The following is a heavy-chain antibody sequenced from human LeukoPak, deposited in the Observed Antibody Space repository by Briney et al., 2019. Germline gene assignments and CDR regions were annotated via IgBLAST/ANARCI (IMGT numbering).Heavy chain of an antibody. Sequence: GGSLRLSCAASGFTFSSYAMSWVRQAPGKGLVWVSRINSDGSSTTSADSVKGRFTISRDNAKNTLYLQMNSLRAEDTAVYYCAKGGAAVIDYWGQGTLVTVSS. CDR3: AKGGAAVIDY. D-gene: IGHD2-15*01. J-gene: IGHJ4*02. CDR1: GFTFSSYA. CDR2: INSDGSST. V-gene: IGHV3-74*01.